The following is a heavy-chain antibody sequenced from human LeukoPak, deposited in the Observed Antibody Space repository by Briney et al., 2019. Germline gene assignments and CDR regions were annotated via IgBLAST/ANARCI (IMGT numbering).Heavy chain of an antibody. CDR3: ARRWYSSSNSWFDP. V-gene: IGHV4-39*01. J-gene: IGHJ5*02. D-gene: IGHD6-13*01. CDR2: IYYSGST. CDR1: GGSISSSSYY. Sequence: SETLSLTCTVSGGSISSSSYYWGWIRQPPGKGLEWIGSIYYSGSTYYNPSLKSRVTISVDTSKNQFSLKLSSVTAADTAVYYCARRWYSSSNSWFDPWGQGTLVTVSS.